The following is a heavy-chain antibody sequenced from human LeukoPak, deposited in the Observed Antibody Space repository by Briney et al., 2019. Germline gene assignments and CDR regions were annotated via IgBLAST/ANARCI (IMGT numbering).Heavy chain of an antibody. J-gene: IGHJ6*03. CDR2: IRSTGDST. CDR3: GRSRRINASLYYYMDV. V-gene: IGHV3-23*01. Sequence: GGSLRLSCAASGFTFSSYAITWARQAPGKGLEWVSSIRSTGDSTFYADSVKGRFTISRGNSKNTVYLLMNSLRTEDTAVYYCGRSRRINASLYYYMDVWGKGTTVTVSS. D-gene: IGHD2-15*01. CDR1: GFTFSSYA.